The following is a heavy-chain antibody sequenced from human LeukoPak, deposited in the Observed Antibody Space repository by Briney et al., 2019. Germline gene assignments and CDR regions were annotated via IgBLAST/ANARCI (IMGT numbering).Heavy chain of an antibody. D-gene: IGHD6-19*01. CDR3: ARGWQRLVHIY. CDR2: ISSSGSTI. J-gene: IGHJ4*02. V-gene: IGHV3-48*03. Sequence: GGSLRLSCAASGFTFSSYEMNWVRQAPGKGLEWVSYISSSGSTIYYADSVKGRFTISRDNAKNSLYLQMNSLRAEDTAVYYCARGWQRLVHIYWGQGTLVTVSS. CDR1: GFTFSSYE.